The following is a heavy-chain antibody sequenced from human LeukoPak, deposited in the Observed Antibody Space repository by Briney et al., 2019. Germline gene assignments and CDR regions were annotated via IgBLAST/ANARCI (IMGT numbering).Heavy chain of an antibody. CDR2: INLSGST. D-gene: IGHD5-24*01. Sequence: AETLSLTCAVYGGSFSGYYWSWLRQPPGKGLDGMGEINLSGSTNYNPSLMSRVPISVDTSKNQFSLKLSSVTAADTAVYYCARGLRLAWLQFGGVDYWGQGTLVTVSS. CDR1: GGSFSGYY. V-gene: IGHV4-34*01. CDR3: ARGLRLAWLQFGGVDY. J-gene: IGHJ4*02.